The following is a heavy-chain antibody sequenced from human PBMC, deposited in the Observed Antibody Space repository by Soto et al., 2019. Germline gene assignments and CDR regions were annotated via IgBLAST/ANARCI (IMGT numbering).Heavy chain of an antibody. D-gene: IGHD3-9*01. J-gene: IGHJ4*02. V-gene: IGHV3-33*08. Sequence: QVQLVESGGGVVQPGGSLRLSCAASGFTFSYYGFHWVRQAPGKGLEWVAVMHTGGNEKYYVDSVKGRFTVSRDDSRNMVYLEMSGLRAEDTAEYFCARDADTTGHYSQFDLWGRGALVAVS. CDR1: GFTFSYYG. CDR3: ARDADTTGHYSQFDL. CDR2: MHTGGNEK.